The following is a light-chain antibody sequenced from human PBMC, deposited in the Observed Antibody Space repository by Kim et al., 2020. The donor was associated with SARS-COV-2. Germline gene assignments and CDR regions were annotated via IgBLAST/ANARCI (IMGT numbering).Light chain of an antibody. Sequence: SGSPGKTVTISCTRSSGRIASNFVQWYQQRPGSAPTSVIYEDNQRPSWVPDRFSGSIDDSSNSASLTISGLKTEDEADYYCQSGRLFGGGTQLT. CDR3: QSGRL. CDR2: EDN. J-gene: IGLJ2*01. V-gene: IGLV6-57*03. CDR1: SGRIASNF.